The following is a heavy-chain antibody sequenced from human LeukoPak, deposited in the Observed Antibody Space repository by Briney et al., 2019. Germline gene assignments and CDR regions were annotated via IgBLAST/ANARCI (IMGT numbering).Heavy chain of an antibody. CDR3: ARVRSSGLGRAPFDP. Sequence: PGGSLRLSCAASGFTFSSYSMNWVRQAPGKGLEWVSSISSSSSYIYYADSVKGRFTISRDNAKNSLYLQMNSLRAEDTAVYYCARVRSSGLGRAPFDPWGQGTLVTVSS. V-gene: IGHV3-21*01. J-gene: IGHJ5*02. CDR1: GFTFSSYS. D-gene: IGHD6-19*01. CDR2: ISSSSSYI.